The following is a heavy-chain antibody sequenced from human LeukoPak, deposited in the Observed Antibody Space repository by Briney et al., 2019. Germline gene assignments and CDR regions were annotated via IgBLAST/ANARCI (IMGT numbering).Heavy chain of an antibody. CDR1: GGSFSGYY. CDR3: VRDTAMDINDAFDI. V-gene: IGHV4-34*01. J-gene: IGHJ3*02. Sequence: SETLSLTCAVYGGSFSGYYWSWIRQPPGKGLEWIGEINHSGSTNYNPSLKSRVTISVDTSKNQFSLKLSSVTAADTAVYYCVRDTAMDINDAFDIWGQGTMVTVSS. CDR2: INHSGST. D-gene: IGHD5-18*01.